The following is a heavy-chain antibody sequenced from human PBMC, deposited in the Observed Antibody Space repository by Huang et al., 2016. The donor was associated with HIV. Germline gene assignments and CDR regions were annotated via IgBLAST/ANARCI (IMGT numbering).Heavy chain of an antibody. Sequence: EVQLVESGGGLVQPGGSLRLSCAASGFTFSDHYMDWVRQAPGKGLEGVGRSRNKVRRYTTEYAGSVKGRFTISRDDSETSLYLQMNSLRTEDSAVYYCTGALASDTGMDVWGQGTTVTVSS. CDR3: TGALASDTGMDV. D-gene: IGHD6-19*01. CDR1: GFTFSDHY. CDR2: SRNKVRRYTT. J-gene: IGHJ6*02. V-gene: IGHV3-72*01.